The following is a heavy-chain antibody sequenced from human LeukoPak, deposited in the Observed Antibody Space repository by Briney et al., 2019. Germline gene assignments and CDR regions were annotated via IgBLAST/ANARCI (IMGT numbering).Heavy chain of an antibody. D-gene: IGHD5-18*01. V-gene: IGHV1-2*04. Sequence: ASVKVSCKASGYTFTGYYMHWVRQAPGQGPEWMGWINPNSGGTNYAQKFQGWVTMTRDTSISTAYMKLSRLRSDDTAVYYCARRRDTAFDYWGQGTLVTVSS. CDR2: INPNSGGT. CDR3: ARRRDTAFDY. CDR1: GYTFTGYY. J-gene: IGHJ4*02.